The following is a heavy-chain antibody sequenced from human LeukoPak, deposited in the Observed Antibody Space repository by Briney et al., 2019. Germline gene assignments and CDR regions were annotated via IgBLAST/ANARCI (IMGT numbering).Heavy chain of an antibody. J-gene: IGHJ4*02. V-gene: IGHV1-18*01. CDR2: ISAYKSNT. CDR1: GYTFSSYD. CDR3: ARERSIAVAGSVYFDY. Sequence: GASVKVSCKASGYTFSSYDISWVRQAPGQGLEWMGWISAYKSNTNYAQKLQGRVTMTTDTSTSTAYMELRSLRSDDTAVYYCARERSIAVAGSVYFDYWGQGTLVTVSS. D-gene: IGHD6-19*01.